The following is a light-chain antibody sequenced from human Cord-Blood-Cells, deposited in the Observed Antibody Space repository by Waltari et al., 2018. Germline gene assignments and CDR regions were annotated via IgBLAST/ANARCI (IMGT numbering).Light chain of an antibody. J-gene: IGLJ3*02. Sequence: QSALTQPAFVSGSPGQSITISCTGTSSDVGSYNLVSWYQQHPGKAPKLRIYEGSKRPSGVSNRFSGSKSGNTVSLTISGLQAEDEADYYCCSYAGSSGWVFGGGTKLTVL. V-gene: IGLV2-23*01. CDR2: EGS. CDR1: SSDVGSYNL. CDR3: CSYAGSSGWV.